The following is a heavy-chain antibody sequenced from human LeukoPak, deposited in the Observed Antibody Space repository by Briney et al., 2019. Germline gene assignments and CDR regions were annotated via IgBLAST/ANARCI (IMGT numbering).Heavy chain of an antibody. V-gene: IGHV3-74*01. CDR3: ARAASYYDFWSGYYSPFDY. J-gene: IGHJ4*02. CDR1: EFTFSSYW. Sequence: GGSLRLSCAASEFTFSSYWMRWVRQAPGKGLVWVSRINSDGSSTSYADSVKGRFTISRDNAKNTLYLQMNSLRAEDTAVYYCARAASYYDFWSGYYSPFDYWGQGTLVTVSS. CDR2: INSDGSST. D-gene: IGHD3-3*01.